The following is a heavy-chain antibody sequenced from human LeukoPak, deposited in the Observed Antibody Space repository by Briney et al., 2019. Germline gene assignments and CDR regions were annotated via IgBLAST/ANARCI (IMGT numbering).Heavy chain of an antibody. CDR1: GFTFSSYG. J-gene: IGHJ3*02. CDR2: IWYDGSNK. V-gene: IGHV3-33*06. Sequence: GGSLRLSCAASGFTFSSYGMHWVRQAPGKGLEWVAVIWYDGSNKYYADSVKGRFTISRDNSKNTLYLQMNSLRAEDTAAYYCAKGELELRPDAFDIWGQGTMVTVSS. CDR3: AKGELELRPDAFDI. D-gene: IGHD1-7*01.